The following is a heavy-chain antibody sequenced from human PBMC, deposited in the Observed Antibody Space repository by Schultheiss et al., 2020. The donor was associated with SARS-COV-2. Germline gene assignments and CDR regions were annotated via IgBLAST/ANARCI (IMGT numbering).Heavy chain of an antibody. Sequence: GESLKISCAASGFTFSSYGMHWVRQAPGKGLEWVAVISYDGSNKYYADSVKGRFTISRDNAKNSLYLQMNSLRAEDTAVYYCARAVWSGRKGYYFDYWGQGTLVTVAS. CDR2: ISYDGSNK. J-gene: IGHJ4*02. CDR1: GFTFSSYG. V-gene: IGHV3-30*12. D-gene: IGHD3-3*01. CDR3: ARAVWSGRKGYYFDY.